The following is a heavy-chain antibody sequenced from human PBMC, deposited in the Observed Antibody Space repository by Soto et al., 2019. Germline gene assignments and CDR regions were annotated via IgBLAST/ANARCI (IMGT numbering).Heavy chain of an antibody. D-gene: IGHD2-2*01. Sequence: SVKVSCKASGRTFSSYAISCVRQAPGQGLEWMGGIIPIFGTANYAQKFQGRVTITADKSTSTAHMELSSLRSEDTAVYYCARGDIVVVPAALSYYYYYGMDVWGQGTTVTVSS. V-gene: IGHV1-69*06. CDR3: ARGDIVVVPAALSYYYYYGMDV. CDR1: GRTFSSYA. J-gene: IGHJ6*02. CDR2: IIPIFGTA.